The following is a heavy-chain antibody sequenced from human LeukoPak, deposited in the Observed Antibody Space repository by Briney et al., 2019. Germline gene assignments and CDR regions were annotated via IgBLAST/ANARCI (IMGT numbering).Heavy chain of an antibody. CDR3: TTETPMTTVMGDAFDI. J-gene: IGHJ3*02. V-gene: IGHV3-15*07. CDR2: IKSKTDGGTT. D-gene: IGHD4-17*01. CDR1: GFTFSNAW. Sequence: PGGSLRLSCAASGFTFSNAWMNWVRQAPGKGLEWVGRIKSKTDGGTTDYAAPGIGRFTISRDDSKNTLYLQMTSLKTEDTEVYYCTTETPMTTVMGDAFDIWGQGTMVTVSS.